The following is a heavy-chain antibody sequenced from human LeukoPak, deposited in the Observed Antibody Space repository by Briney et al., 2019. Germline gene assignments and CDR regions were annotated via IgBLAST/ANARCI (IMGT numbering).Heavy chain of an antibody. CDR1: AYNFTNFY. CDR2: INPSGGST. CDR3: ARDPRDIVIVAAALVYFDN. J-gene: IGHJ4*02. V-gene: IGHV1-46*01. Sequence: ASVKVSCKASAYNFTNFYIHWVRQVPGQGPEWMGIINPSGGSTNYAQKFQGRVTLTRDTSTTTVYMELSSLRSEDTAVYYCARDPRDIVIVAAALVYFDNWGQGTLVTVSS. D-gene: IGHD2-2*01.